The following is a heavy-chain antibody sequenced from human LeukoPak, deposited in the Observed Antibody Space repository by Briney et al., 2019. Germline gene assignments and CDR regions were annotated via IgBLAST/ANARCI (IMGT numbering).Heavy chain of an antibody. D-gene: IGHD3-16*02. CDR3: ASFYDYVWGSYRYPSDAFDS. CDR1: GYTFTGYY. V-gene: IGHV1-2*06. Sequence: ASVKVSCKASGYTFTGYYMHWVRQAPGQGLEWMGRVNPNSGGTNYAQKFQGRVTMTRDTSISTAYMELSRLRSDDTAVYYCASFYDYVWGSYRYPSDAFDSWGQGTMVTVSS. CDR2: VNPNSGGT. J-gene: IGHJ3*02.